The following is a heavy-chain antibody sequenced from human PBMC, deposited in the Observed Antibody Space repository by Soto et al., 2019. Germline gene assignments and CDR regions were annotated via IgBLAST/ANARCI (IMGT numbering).Heavy chain of an antibody. CDR1: GFTFSTYA. CDR2: IKSSGSST. J-gene: IGHJ2*01. CDR3: AKTPRGGASGDWYFDL. V-gene: IGHV3-23*05. D-gene: IGHD3-10*01. Sequence: EVQLLESGGGWVQPGGSLRLSCAASGFTFSTYAMTWVRLAPGRGLEWVLGIKSSGSSTDYPESVKGRFTISRDNLMNTLFLDMHGLRAEDTAIYYCAKTPRGGASGDWYFDLWGRGTLVTVSS.